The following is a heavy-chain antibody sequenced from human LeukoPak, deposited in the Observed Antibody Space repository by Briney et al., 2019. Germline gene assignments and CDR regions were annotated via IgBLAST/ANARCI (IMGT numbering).Heavy chain of an antibody. Sequence: SQTLSLTCALSGDSVSSSSSTWHWIRQSPSRGLEWLGRTCYRSKWYNDYAVSVKSRVTINPDTSKNQFSLQLNSVTPEDTAVYYCARDPADGYGHFDYWGQGTLVTVSS. V-gene: IGHV6-1*01. CDR1: GDSVSSSSST. CDR3: ARDPADGYGHFDY. CDR2: TCYRSKWYN. J-gene: IGHJ4*02. D-gene: IGHD5-24*01.